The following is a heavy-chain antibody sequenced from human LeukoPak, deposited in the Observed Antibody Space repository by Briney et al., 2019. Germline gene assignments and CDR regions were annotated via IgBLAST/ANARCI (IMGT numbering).Heavy chain of an antibody. Sequence: ASVKISCKASGYTFNGYYMHWVRQAPGQGLERMGWINPNSGGTNYAQKFQGRVTMTRDTSISTAYMELSRLRSDDTAVYYCARDRGYDLVDYWGQGTLVTVSS. CDR1: GYTFNGYY. V-gene: IGHV1-2*02. D-gene: IGHD5-12*01. J-gene: IGHJ4*02. CDR3: ARDRGYDLVDY. CDR2: INPNSGGT.